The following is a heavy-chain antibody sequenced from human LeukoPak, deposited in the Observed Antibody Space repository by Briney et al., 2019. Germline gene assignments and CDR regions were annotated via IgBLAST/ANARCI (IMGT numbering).Heavy chain of an antibody. CDR3: ARRYAGGLLRLRYLNWFDP. V-gene: IGHV4-39*01. CDR1: GGSISSNSYY. CDR2: IYYSGST. Sequence: SETLSLTCAVSGGSISSNSYYWGWIRQPPGKGLEWIGSIYYSGSTYYNPSLKSRVTISVDTSKNQFSLKLSSVTAADTAVYYCARRYAGGLLRLRYLNWFDPWGQGTLVTVSS. D-gene: IGHD3-9*01. J-gene: IGHJ5*02.